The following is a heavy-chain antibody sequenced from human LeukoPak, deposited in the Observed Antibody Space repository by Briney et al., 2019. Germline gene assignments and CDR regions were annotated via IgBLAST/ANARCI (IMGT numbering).Heavy chain of an antibody. J-gene: IGHJ4*02. D-gene: IGHD6-13*01. CDR3: ARDSVGSSWYTGDY. Sequence: SGGSLGLSCAASGFTFSSYRMNWVRQAPGKGLEWVSSISSSSSYIYYADSVKGRFTISRDNAKNSLYLQMNSLRAEDTAVYYCARDSVGSSWYTGDYWGQGTLVTVSS. CDR1: GFTFSSYR. CDR2: ISSSSSYI. V-gene: IGHV3-21*01.